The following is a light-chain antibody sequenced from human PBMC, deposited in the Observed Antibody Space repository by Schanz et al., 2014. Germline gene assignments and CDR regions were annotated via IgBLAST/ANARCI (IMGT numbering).Light chain of an antibody. CDR2: AAS. Sequence: DIQMTQSPSSLSASVGDRVTITCRASQSISSYLNWYQQKPGKAPKLLIHAASSLQSGVPSRFSGSGSGTDFTLTISSLQPEDFATYYCQQYASFSWTFGQGTKVEIK. CDR3: QQYASFSWT. CDR1: QSISSY. V-gene: IGKV1-39*01. J-gene: IGKJ1*01.